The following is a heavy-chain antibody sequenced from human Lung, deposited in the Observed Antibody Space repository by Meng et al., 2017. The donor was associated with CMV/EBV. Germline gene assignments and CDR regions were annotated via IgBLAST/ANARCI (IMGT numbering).Heavy chain of an antibody. CDR2: IYSGDDST. V-gene: IGHV3-23*03. D-gene: IGHD2-2*01. CDR3: AKGHWGCSSTSCYLDAVDI. CDR1: GFTFSTFA. Sequence: GESXKISXAASGFTFSTFAMSWVRQAPGKGLQWVSVIYSGDDSTYYADSVKGRFTISRDNSKNMLYLQMNSLRAEDTAVYYCAKGHWGCSSTSCYLDAVDIWGQGTMVTVSS. J-gene: IGHJ3*02.